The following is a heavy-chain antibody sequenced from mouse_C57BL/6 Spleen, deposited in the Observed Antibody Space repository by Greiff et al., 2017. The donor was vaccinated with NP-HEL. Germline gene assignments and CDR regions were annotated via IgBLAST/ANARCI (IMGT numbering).Heavy chain of an antibody. D-gene: IGHD3-2*02. CDR3: ARREDSSGYWFAY. Sequence: QVQLKQPGAELVMPGASVKLSCKASGYTFTSYWMHWVKQRPGQGLEWIGEIDPSDSYTNYNQQVKGKSTLTIDKSSSTAYMQLSILTSEDSAVYYCARREDSSGYWFAYWGQGTLVTVSA. V-gene: IGHV1-69*01. J-gene: IGHJ3*01. CDR2: IDPSDSYT. CDR1: GYTFTSYW.